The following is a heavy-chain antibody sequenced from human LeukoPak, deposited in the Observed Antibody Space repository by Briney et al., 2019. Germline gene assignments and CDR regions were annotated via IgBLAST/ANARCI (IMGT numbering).Heavy chain of an antibody. D-gene: IGHD1-1*01. CDR1: GGTFSSYA. J-gene: IGHJ6*02. CDR3: ARNGPYYGMDV. V-gene: IGHV1-69*05. Sequence: ASVKVSRKASGGTFSSYAISWVRQAPGQGLEWMGGIIPIFGTANYAQKLQGRVTMTTDTSTSTAYMELRSLRSDDTAVYYCARNGPYYGMDVWGQGTTVTVSS. CDR2: IIPIFGTA.